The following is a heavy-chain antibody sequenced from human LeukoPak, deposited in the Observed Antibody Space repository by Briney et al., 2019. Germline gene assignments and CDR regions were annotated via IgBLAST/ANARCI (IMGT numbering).Heavy chain of an antibody. Sequence: ASVKVSCKASGYTFTSYGISWVRQAPGQGLEWMGWISAYNGNTNYAQKLQGRVTMTTDTSTSTAYMELRSLRSDDTAAYYCARDREIGAMVRGVIPFDYWGQGTLVTVSS. J-gene: IGHJ4*02. V-gene: IGHV1-18*01. CDR2: ISAYNGNT. D-gene: IGHD3-10*01. CDR1: GYTFTSYG. CDR3: ARDREIGAMVRGVIPFDY.